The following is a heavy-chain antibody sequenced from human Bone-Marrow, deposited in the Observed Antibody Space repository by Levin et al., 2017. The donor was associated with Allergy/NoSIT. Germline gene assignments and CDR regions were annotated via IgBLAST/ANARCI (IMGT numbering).Heavy chain of an antibody. CDR1: GFTFRRYG. D-gene: IGHD3-10*01. CDR3: VRERAGSFEY. CDR2: IWYDGSNQ. Sequence: GESLKISCTTSGFTFRRYGMDWVRQAPGKGLEWVGVIWYDGSNQYYGDSVKGRFTISRDNSKNTVYLQMNRLRADDTAVYYCVRERAGSFEYWGQGTLVTVSS. J-gene: IGHJ4*02. V-gene: IGHV3-33*01.